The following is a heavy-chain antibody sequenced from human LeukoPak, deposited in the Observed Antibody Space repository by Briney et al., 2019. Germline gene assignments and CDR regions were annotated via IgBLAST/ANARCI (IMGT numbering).Heavy chain of an antibody. J-gene: IGHJ3*02. D-gene: IGHD4/OR15-4a*01. V-gene: IGHV4-61*01. CDR2: IYYSGST. Sequence: SETPSLTCTVSGGSISSSSYYWGWIRQPPGKGLEWIGYIYYSGSTNYNPSLKSRVTISVDTSKNQFSLKLSSVTAADTAVYYCAREGLTKGAFDIWGQGTMVTVSS. CDR3: AREGLTKGAFDI. CDR1: GGSISSSSYY.